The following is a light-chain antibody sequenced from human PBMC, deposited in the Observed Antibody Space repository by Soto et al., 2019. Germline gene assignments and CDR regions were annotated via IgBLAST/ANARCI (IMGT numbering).Light chain of an antibody. CDR2: AAS. CDR1: LPINNY. CDR3: QKYNSAPLT. Sequence: QMTQFPASLSASVGDRVTSTWRASLPINNYLAWYQQKPGKIPNLLIYAASTLQAGVPSRFSGSGSGTDFTLTISSLQPEDVAAYYCQKYNSAPLTLGGGTMVDIK. V-gene: IGKV1-27*01. J-gene: IGKJ4*01.